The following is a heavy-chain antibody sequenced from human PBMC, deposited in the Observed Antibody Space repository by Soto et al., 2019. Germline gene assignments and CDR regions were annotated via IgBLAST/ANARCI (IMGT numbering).Heavy chain of an antibody. CDR1: GFAFSNYA. D-gene: IGHD6-13*01. CDR3: VRPYYSSSWFPFDR. J-gene: IGHJ4*02. CDR2: ISTSIDAT. Sequence: GGSLRLSCAASGFAFSNYAMHWVRQAPGKGLEWVSPISTSIDATYYADSVKGRFTISRDNAKKTVYLQMSSLRVEDTALYYCVRPYYSSSWFPFDRWGQGTLVTVSS. V-gene: IGHV3-23*01.